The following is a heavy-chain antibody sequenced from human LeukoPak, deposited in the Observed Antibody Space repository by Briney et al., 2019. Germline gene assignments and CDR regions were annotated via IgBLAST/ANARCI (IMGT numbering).Heavy chain of an antibody. Sequence: GSLRLSCVASGFTFSNYAMNWVRPAPGKGLEWVSYISSSSSTIYYAASVKGRFTISRDNAKNSLYLQMNSLRAEDTAVYYCATLIAAAPDYYYMDVWGKGTTVTVSS. V-gene: IGHV3-48*04. CDR3: ATLIAAAPDYYYMDV. D-gene: IGHD6-13*01. J-gene: IGHJ6*03. CDR2: ISSSSSTI. CDR1: GFTFSNYA.